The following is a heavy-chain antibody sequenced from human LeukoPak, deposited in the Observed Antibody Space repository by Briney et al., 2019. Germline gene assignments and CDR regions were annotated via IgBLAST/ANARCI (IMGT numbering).Heavy chain of an antibody. D-gene: IGHD2-15*01. Sequence: PGASLRLSCAASGLTFSSYAMSWVRQAPGKGQEWVSAISGSGGSTYYADSVKGRFTISRDNSKNTLYLQMNSLRAEDTAVYYCANGYCSGGSCYSNPEEAFDIWGQGTMVTVSS. J-gene: IGHJ3*02. CDR2: ISGSGGST. V-gene: IGHV3-23*01. CDR3: ANGYCSGGSCYSNPEEAFDI. CDR1: GLTFSSYA.